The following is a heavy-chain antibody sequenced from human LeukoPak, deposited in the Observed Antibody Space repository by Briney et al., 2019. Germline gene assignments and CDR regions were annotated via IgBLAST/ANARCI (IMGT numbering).Heavy chain of an antibody. J-gene: IGHJ5*02. CDR1: GFTFSTYG. CDR3: AGHFCPAGDCYAGETWWFDP. CDR2: ITNEGSNK. Sequence: GALRLSCAASGFTFSTYGMHWVRQAPSKGLEWVAFITNEGSNKYYTDSVKGRFTISRDNAKNSLFLQMDNLRAEDTAVYYCAGHFCPAGDCYAGETWWFDPWGQGTLVTVSS. D-gene: IGHD2-21*02. V-gene: IGHV3-30*02.